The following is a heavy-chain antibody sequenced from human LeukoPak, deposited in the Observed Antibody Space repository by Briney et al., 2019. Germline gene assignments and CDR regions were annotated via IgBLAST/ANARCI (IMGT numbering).Heavy chain of an antibody. V-gene: IGHV4-31*03. Sequence: PSETLSPTCTVSGGSISSGGYYWSWIRQHPGKGLEWIGYIYYSGSTYYNPSLKSRVTISVDTSKNQFSLKLSSVTAADTAVYYCARFNERRDFDWLYYYYGMDVWGKGTTVTVSS. CDR3: ARFNERRDFDWLYYYYGMDV. CDR1: GGSISSGGYY. D-gene: IGHD3-9*01. J-gene: IGHJ6*04. CDR2: IYYSGST.